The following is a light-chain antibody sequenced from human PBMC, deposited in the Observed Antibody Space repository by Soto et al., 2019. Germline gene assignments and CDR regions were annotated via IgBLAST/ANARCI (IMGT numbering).Light chain of an antibody. CDR3: QQYNNWPPWT. J-gene: IGKJ1*01. Sequence: EIVMTQSPATLSVSPGERATLSCRASQSVSSNLAWYQQKPGQAPRLLIYGASTRATGIPARFSGSGSGTTFTLTISSLQSEDCAVYYCQQYNNWPPWTFGQGTKVDIK. CDR1: QSVSSN. CDR2: GAS. V-gene: IGKV3-15*01.